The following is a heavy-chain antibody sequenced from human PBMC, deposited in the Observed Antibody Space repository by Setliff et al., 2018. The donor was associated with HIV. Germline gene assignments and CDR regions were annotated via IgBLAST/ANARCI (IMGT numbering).Heavy chain of an antibody. CDR1: GYSISTNEW. J-gene: IGHJ3*02. V-gene: IGHV4-28*05. Sequence: PSETLSLTCAVSGYSISTNEWWGWIRQPPGKGLAWIGYISNSGKIYYDPSLNSRVTLSADTSKNQLSLKLTSVTAEDTGVYYCARTVPHSAAPDAFDIWGQGTVVTVSS. CDR3: ARTVPHSAAPDAFDI. CDR2: ISNSGKI. D-gene: IGHD4-4*01.